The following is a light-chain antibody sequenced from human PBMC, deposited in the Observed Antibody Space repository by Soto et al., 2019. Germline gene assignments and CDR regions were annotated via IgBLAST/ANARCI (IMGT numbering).Light chain of an antibody. CDR1: QGISSY. V-gene: IGKV1-9*01. CDR2: AAS. J-gene: IGKJ4*01. CDR3: QQLNSYPRL. Sequence: DIQLTQSPSFLSASVGDRVTITCRASQGISSYLAWYQQKPGKAPKLLIYAASTLQSGVPSRFSGSGSGTEFTLTISSLQPEDFATYYCQQLNSYPRLFGGGTKVEIK.